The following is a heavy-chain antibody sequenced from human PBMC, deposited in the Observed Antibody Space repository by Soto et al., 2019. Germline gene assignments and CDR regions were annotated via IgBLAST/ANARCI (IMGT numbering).Heavy chain of an antibody. CDR3: ARGVHYSSGYARRLDY. D-gene: IGHD3-22*01. Sequence: SETLSLTCTVSGGSISSYYWSWIRQPPGKGLEWIGYIYYSGSTNYNPSLKSRVTISVDTSKNQFSLKLSSVTAADTAVYYCARGVHYSSGYARRLDYWGQGTLVTVSS. J-gene: IGHJ4*02. V-gene: IGHV4-59*01. CDR1: GGSISSYY. CDR2: IYYSGST.